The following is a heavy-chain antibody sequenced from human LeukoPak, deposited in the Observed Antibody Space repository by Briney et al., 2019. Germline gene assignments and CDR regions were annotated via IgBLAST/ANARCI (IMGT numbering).Heavy chain of an antibody. CDR3: ARRYSSHHDAFDI. CDR1: GYTFTGYY. V-gene: IGHV1-2*02. Sequence: ASAKVSCKASGYTFTGYYMHWVRQAPGQGLEWMGWINPNSGGTNYAQKFQGRVTMTRDTSISTAYMELSRLRSDDTAVYYCARRYSSHHDAFDIWGQGTMVTVSS. D-gene: IGHD3-9*01. J-gene: IGHJ3*02. CDR2: INPNSGGT.